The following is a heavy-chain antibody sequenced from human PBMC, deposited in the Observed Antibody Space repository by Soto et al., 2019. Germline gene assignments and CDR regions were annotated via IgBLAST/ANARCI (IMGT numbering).Heavy chain of an antibody. CDR2: INPSGGST. CDR1: GYTFTSYY. J-gene: IGHJ6*02. Sequence: QVQLVQSGAEVKKPGASVKVSCKASGYTFTSYYMHWVRQAPGQGLEWMGIINPSGGSTSYAQKFQGSVTMTRDTSTSTVYMELSSLRSEDTAVYYCARGGGAGADIYCSSTSCSPSRRYGMDVWGQGTTVTVSS. D-gene: IGHD2-2*01. V-gene: IGHV1-46*01. CDR3: ARGGGAGADIYCSSTSCSPSRRYGMDV.